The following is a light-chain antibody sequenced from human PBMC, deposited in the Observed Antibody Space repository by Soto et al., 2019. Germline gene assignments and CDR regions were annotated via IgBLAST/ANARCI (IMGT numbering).Light chain of an antibody. CDR3: QQYNNWPRT. CDR2: GAS. J-gene: IGKJ1*01. Sequence: EIVMTQSPATLSVSPGERATLSCRASQSVSSNLAWYQQKPGQAPRLLIYGASTRAAGIPARFSGSGSGTEFTLTISSLQSEDFAFYYCQQYNNWPRTFGQGTKVAIK. V-gene: IGKV3-15*01. CDR1: QSVSSN.